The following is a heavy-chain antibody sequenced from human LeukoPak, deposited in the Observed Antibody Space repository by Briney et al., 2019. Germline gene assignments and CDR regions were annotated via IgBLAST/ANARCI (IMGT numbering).Heavy chain of an antibody. CDR2: MNPNSGNT. CDR3: ARAGVLLWFDYWSDP. CDR1: GYTFTSYD. J-gene: IGHJ5*02. V-gene: IGHV1-8*01. Sequence: GASVKVSCKASGYTFTSYDINWVRQATGQGLEWMGWMNPNSGNTGYAQKFQGRVTMTRNTSISTAYMELSSLRSEDTAVYYCARAGVLLWFDYWSDPWGQGTLVTVSS. D-gene: IGHD3-10*01.